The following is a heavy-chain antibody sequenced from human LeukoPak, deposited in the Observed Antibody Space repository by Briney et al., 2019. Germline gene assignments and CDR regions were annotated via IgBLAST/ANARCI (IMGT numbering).Heavy chain of an antibody. V-gene: IGHV1-8*01. D-gene: IGHD3-10*01. CDR1: GYTFTSYD. J-gene: IGHJ2*01. CDR3: ASLIQNVYYGSEGAGYFDL. Sequence: GASLRVSCKAAGYTFTSYDIHWVRQATGQGLEWMGWRNPNSGKTGYAQRSQCRVSMTRNTSITTAYMELSSLRSEDTAMYYCASLIQNVYYGSEGAGYFDLWGRGTLVPVSS. CDR2: RNPNSGKT.